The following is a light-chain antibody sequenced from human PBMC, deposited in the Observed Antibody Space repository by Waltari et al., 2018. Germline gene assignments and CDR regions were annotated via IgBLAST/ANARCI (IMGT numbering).Light chain of an antibody. V-gene: IGLV2-14*01. CDR1: TRDVAGYDL. CDR3: SSYTTSGTL. J-gene: IGLJ1*01. CDR2: DVS. Sequence: SALTPQASGSGLPGQRIAMSCTGTTRDVAGYDLVPSYRQDPGKAPKLIIYDVSNRPSGVSNRFSGSKSGNTASLTISGLQAEDESDYYCSSYTTSGTLFGTGTKVTVL.